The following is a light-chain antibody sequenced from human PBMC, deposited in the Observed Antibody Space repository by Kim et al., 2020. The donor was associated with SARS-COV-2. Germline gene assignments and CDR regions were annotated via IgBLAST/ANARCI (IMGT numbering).Light chain of an antibody. CDR2: KAS. J-gene: IGKJ4*01. CDR3: MQSTQSPGT. V-gene: IGKV2-30*02. CDR1: QSLVHSDGNTY. Sequence: PASTSCRCRQSLVHSDGNTYLGWFQQRTGHSPRRLIYKASNRDSGVPDRFSGSGSGSDFTLKISRVEAEDVGVYYCMQSTQSPGTFGEGTKLEI.